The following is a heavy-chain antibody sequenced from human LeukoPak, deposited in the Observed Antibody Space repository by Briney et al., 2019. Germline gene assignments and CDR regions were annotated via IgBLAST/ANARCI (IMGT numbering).Heavy chain of an antibody. V-gene: IGHV1-69*04. J-gene: IGHJ4*02. CDR1: GGTFSSYA. CDR2: IIPILGIA. CDR3: TSYSNYFDY. D-gene: IGHD4-4*01. Sequence: SVKVSCKASGGTFSSYAISWVRQAPGQGLEWVGRIIPILGIANYAQKFQGRVTITADKSTSTAYMELSSLRSEDTAVYYCTSYSNYFDYWGQGTLVTVSS.